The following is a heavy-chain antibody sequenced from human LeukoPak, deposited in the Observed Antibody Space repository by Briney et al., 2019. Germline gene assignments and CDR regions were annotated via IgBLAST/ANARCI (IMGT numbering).Heavy chain of an antibody. D-gene: IGHD2-2*01. CDR1: GFSFSTYG. J-gene: IGHJ4*02. Sequence: GGPLRLSCAASGFSFSTYGMHWVRQAPGKGLEWVAVIWYDGSNQFYSDSVKGRFTISRDNSKNTLYLQMNSLRVEDTAVYYCARDTLGHCSSTSCFPNYYFDNWGQGTLVTVSS. CDR3: ARDTLGHCSSTSCFPNYYFDN. CDR2: IWYDGSNQ. V-gene: IGHV3-33*01.